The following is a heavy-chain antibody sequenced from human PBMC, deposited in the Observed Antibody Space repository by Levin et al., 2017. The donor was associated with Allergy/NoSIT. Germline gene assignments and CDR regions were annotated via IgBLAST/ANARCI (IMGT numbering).Heavy chain of an antibody. V-gene: IGHV4-39*01. D-gene: IGHD6-19*01. CDR2: IYYSGST. CDR3: ARLPWIAVAGDSGDY. CDR1: GGSISSSSYY. J-gene: IGHJ4*02. Sequence: SQTLSLTCTVSGGSISSSSYYWGWIRQPPGKGLEWIGSIYYSGSTYYNPSLKSRVTISVDTSKNQFSLKLSSVTAADTAVYYCARLPWIAVAGDSGDYWGQGTLVTVSS.